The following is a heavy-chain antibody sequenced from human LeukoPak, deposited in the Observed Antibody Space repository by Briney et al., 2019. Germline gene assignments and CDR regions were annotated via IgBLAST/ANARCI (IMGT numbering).Heavy chain of an antibody. Sequence: ASVKVSCKASGNTFTGYYMHWVRQAPGQGLEWMGWINLNSGGTNDAQKFQDRVTMTRDTSISTAYMELSRLRFDDTAVYYCARSPDILTGENFDYWGQGTLVTVSS. CDR3: ARSPDILTGENFDY. CDR1: GNTFTGYY. V-gene: IGHV1-2*02. D-gene: IGHD3-9*01. J-gene: IGHJ4*02. CDR2: INLNSGGT.